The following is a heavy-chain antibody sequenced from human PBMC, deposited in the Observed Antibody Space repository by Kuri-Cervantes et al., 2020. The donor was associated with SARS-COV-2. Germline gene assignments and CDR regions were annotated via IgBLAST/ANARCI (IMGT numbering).Heavy chain of an antibody. V-gene: IGHV1-18*04. J-gene: IGHJ3*02. D-gene: IGHD2-15*01. CDR1: GYSVNTYG. Sequence: ASVKVSCKASGYSVNTYGITWVRQAPGQGLEWMGWISASNDYTDYAQKVQDRVTITTDTSTSTAYMELRSLRSDDTAVYYCARGRKAGGTRYDVLEIWGQGTTVTVSS. CDR2: ISASNDYT. CDR3: ARGRKAGGTRYDVLEI.